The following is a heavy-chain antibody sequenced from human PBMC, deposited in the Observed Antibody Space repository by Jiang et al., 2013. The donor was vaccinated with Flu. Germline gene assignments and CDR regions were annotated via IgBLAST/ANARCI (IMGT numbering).Heavy chain of an antibody. V-gene: IGHV3-30*01. D-gene: IGHD6-19*01. CDR2: VAYDGSNK. Sequence: QAPGKGLEWVATVAYDGSNKLYADSVKGRLSISRDNSKNTLYLEMNSLRAEDTAVYYCARDESSGLPDYWGQGTLVTVSS. CDR3: ARDESSGLPDY. J-gene: IGHJ4*02.